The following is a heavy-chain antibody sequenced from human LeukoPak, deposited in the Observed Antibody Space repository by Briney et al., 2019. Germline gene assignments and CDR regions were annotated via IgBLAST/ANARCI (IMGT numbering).Heavy chain of an antibody. Sequence: PGGSLRLSCAASGFTFSSYGMHWVRQAPGKGLEWAAFIRYDGSNKYYADSVKGRFTISRDNSKNTLYLQMNSLRAEDTAVYYCATAPYYYDSSGYPRYWGQGTLVTVSS. V-gene: IGHV3-30*02. CDR3: ATAPYYYDSSGYPRY. D-gene: IGHD3-22*01. CDR2: IRYDGSNK. CDR1: GFTFSSYG. J-gene: IGHJ4*02.